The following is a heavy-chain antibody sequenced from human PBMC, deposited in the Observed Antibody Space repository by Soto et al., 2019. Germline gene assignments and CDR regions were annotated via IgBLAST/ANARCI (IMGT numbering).Heavy chain of an antibody. V-gene: IGHV3-9*01. J-gene: IGHJ4*02. Sequence: PGGSLRLSCAASGFTFDDYAMRWVRQAPGKGLEWVSGISWNSGSIGYADSVKGRFTISRDNAKNSPYLQMNSLRAEDTALYYCAKDTHDYGGSGVDYWGQGTLVTVSS. CDR2: ISWNSGSI. CDR3: AKDTHDYGGSGVDY. CDR1: GFTFDDYA. D-gene: IGHD4-17*01.